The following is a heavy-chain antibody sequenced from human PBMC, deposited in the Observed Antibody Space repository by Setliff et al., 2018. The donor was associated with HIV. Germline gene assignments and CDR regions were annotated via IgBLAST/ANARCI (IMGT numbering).Heavy chain of an antibody. Sequence: GGSLRLSCAASGFTFSNAWMSWVRQAPGKGLEWVGRIKSKTDGGTTDYAAPVKGRFTISRDDSTNTLYLQMNSLRVEDSALYYCARENNFDYWGQGTLVTVSS. CDR1: GFTFSNAW. V-gene: IGHV3-15*01. J-gene: IGHJ4*02. CDR2: IKSKTDGGTT. CDR3: ARENNFDY.